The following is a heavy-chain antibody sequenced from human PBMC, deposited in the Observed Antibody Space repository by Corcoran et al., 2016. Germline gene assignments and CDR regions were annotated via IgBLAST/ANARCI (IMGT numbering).Heavy chain of an antibody. D-gene: IGHD3-22*01. CDR3: ARATKGGIGYYYD. J-gene: IGHJ4*02. V-gene: IGHV3-53*01. Sequence: EVQLVESGGGLIHPGGSLRLSCAASGFTVSSDYMGWVRQAPGKGLDWVSVMYSGGTTFYTDSVKGRFTISRDNSKNTLYLHMTSLRAEDTAIYYCARATKGGIGYYYDWGQGTLVTVSS. CDR1: GFTVSSDY. CDR2: MYSGGTT.